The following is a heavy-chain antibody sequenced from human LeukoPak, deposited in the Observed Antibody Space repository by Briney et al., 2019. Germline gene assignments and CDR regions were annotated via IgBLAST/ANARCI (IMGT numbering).Heavy chain of an antibody. CDR2: IIPIFGTA. J-gene: IGHJ5*02. CDR1: GGTFSSYA. D-gene: IGHD2-2*01. CDR3: VRDHSGYCSSTSCYVGGDWFDP. Sequence: SVKVSCKASGGTFSSYAISWVRQAPGQGLEWMGGIIPIFGTANYAQKFQGRVTITADESTSTAYMELSSLRSEDTAVYYCVRDHSGYCSSTSCYVGGDWFDPWGQGTLVTVSS. V-gene: IGHV1-69*13.